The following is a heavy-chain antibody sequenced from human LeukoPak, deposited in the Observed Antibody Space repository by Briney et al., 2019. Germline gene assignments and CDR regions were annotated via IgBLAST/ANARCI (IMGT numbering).Heavy chain of an antibody. V-gene: IGHV1-69*04. CDR3: ASTSTLRFSNWFDP. CDR2: IIPILGIA. Sequence: GASVKVSCKASGGTFSSYAISWVRQAPGQGLEWMGRIIPILGIANYAQKFQGRVTITADKSTSTAYMELSSLRSEDTAVYYCASTSTLRFSNWFDPWGQGTLVTVSS. D-gene: IGHD3-3*01. CDR1: GGTFSSYA. J-gene: IGHJ5*02.